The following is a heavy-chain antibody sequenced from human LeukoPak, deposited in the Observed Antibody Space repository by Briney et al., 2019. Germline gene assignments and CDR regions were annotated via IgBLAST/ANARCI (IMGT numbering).Heavy chain of an antibody. Sequence: PSQTLSLTCTVSGGSISSGGYYWSWIRQHPGKGLERIGYIYYSGSTYYNPSLKSRVTISVDTSKNQFCLQLSSVTAADTAVYYCARAKGTGRGRSAPFDYWGQGTLVTVSS. J-gene: IGHJ4*02. CDR1: GGSISSGGYY. CDR2: IYYSGST. V-gene: IGHV4-31*03. CDR3: ARAKGTGRGRSAPFDY. D-gene: IGHD3-16*01.